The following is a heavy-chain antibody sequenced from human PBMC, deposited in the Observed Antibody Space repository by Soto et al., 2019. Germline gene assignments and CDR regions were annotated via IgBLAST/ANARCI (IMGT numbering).Heavy chain of an antibody. Sequence: QVQLVHAGAEVKKRGASVKVSCKASGYMINSYGMRWLRQAPGQGVGWIGWISGYNGKTDLAQKFQGRVTMTTEASTSTVYMELTSLRFDDTALYYCARDETYTAGWYFEHWGQGTLVTVPS. D-gene: IGHD6-19*01. CDR3: ARDETYTAGWYFEH. CDR1: GYMINSYG. V-gene: IGHV1-18*01. CDR2: ISGYNGKT. J-gene: IGHJ4*02.